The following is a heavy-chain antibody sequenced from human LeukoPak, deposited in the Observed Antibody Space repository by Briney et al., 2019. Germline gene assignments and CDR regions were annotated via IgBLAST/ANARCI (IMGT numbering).Heavy chain of an antibody. CDR1: GFTFKAYW. J-gene: IGHJ4*02. CDR2: IQQDGSEK. D-gene: IGHD5-18*01. Sequence: GGSLRLSCEASGFTFKAYWMSWVRQAPGTGLEWVANIQQDGSEKNYVDSVKGRCTISRDNARTSLYLEMNSLRAEDTAVYYCARLRYTYGKNFDYWGQGTLVTVSS. V-gene: IGHV3-7*01. CDR3: ARLRYTYGKNFDY.